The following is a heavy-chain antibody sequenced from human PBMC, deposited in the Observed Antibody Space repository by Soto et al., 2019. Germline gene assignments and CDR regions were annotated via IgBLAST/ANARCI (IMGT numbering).Heavy chain of an antibody. CDR2: ISTGGAYM. CDR1: GFTFRNYN. V-gene: IGHV3-21*06. J-gene: IGHJ4*02. Sequence: EVQLVESGGGLVKAGGSLRLFCTASGFTFRNYNMNWVRQAPGKGLEWVSSISTGGAYMFYADSVKGRFTISRDNAQNSLFLQIDSPRAEDTAVYYCARDIASPGGDYFDSWAQETLVTVSS. D-gene: IGHD2-21*01. CDR3: ARDIASPGGDYFDS.